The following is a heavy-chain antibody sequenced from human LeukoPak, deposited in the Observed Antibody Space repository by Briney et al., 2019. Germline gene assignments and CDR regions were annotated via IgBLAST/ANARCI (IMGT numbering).Heavy chain of an antibody. CDR2: IIPIFGTA. V-gene: IGHV1-69*06. CDR1: GGTFSSYA. D-gene: IGHD2-2*01. J-gene: IGHJ6*04. Sequence: ASVKVSCKASGGTFSSYAISWVRQAPGQGLEWMGGIIPIFGTANYAQKFQGRVTITADKATSTAYMELSSLRSEDKAVYYCARVGGYCSSTSCYGHYYYYYGMDVWGKGTTVTVSS. CDR3: ARVGGYCSSTSCYGHYYYYYGMDV.